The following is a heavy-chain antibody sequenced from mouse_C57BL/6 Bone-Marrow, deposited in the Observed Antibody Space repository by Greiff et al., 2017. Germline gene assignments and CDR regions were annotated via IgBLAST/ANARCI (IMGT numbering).Heavy chain of an antibody. CDR1: GYTFTSYT. V-gene: IGHV1-4*01. CDR2: INPSRGYT. Sequence: VQLQQSGAELARPGASVKMSCKASGYTFTSYTMHWVKQRPGQGLEWIGYINPSRGYTKYNQKFKDKATLTADTSSSTAYMQLSSLTSEDSAVYYCARRGGFAYWGQGTLVTVSA. J-gene: IGHJ3*01. CDR3: ARRGGFAY.